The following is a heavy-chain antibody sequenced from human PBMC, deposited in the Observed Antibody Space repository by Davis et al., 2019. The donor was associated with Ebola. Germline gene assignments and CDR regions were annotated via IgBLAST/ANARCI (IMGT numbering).Heavy chain of an antibody. Sequence: GESLKISCKGSGYSFTTYWIAWVRQTPAKGLEWMGIIYPGDSDTRYSPSFEGQVTISVDRSISTAYLQWSSLKASDTAMYYCARLDSSGYSDSWGQGTLVTVSS. J-gene: IGHJ5*01. CDR3: ARLDSSGYSDS. CDR1: GYSFTTYW. CDR2: IYPGDSDT. D-gene: IGHD3-22*01. V-gene: IGHV5-51*01.